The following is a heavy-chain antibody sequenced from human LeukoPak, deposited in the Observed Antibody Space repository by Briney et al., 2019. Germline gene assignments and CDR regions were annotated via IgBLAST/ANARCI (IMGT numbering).Heavy chain of an antibody. CDR1: GYTFTSNY. CDR2: ISAYNVNT. CDR3: ARVPVSGPGARFDY. Sequence: GASVKVSCKASGYTFTSNYMHWVRQAPGQGLEWMGWISAYNVNTNDAQKLQGRVTMTTDTSTTTAYMELRSLRSDDTAVYYCARVPVSGPGARFDYWGQGTLVTVSS. D-gene: IGHD4-11*01. V-gene: IGHV1-18*04. J-gene: IGHJ4*02.